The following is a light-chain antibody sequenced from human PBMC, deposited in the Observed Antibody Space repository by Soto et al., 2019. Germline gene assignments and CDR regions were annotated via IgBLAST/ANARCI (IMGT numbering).Light chain of an antibody. Sequence: EIVLTQSPGTLSSSPGERATLSCRASQSVSTNNLGWFQQKPGQAPRLLIYSASSRATGIPDRFSGSGSGTDFTLTISSLEPEEFAVYYCQQHGRSPVTFGEGTKVEI. J-gene: IGKJ1*01. CDR3: QQHGRSPVT. CDR2: SAS. CDR1: QSVSTNN. V-gene: IGKV3-20*01.